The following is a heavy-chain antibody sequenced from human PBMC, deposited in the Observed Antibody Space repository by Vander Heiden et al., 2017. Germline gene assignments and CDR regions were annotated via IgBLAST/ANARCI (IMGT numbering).Heavy chain of an antibody. V-gene: IGHV4-59*01. CDR2: IYYSGST. Sequence: QVQLQESGPGLLKPSETLSLTCTVSGGSISSYYWSWIRQPPGKGLEWIGYIYYSGSTNYNPSLKSRVTISVDTSKNQFSLKLSSVTAADTAVYYCARGDSSGYSANWGQGTLVTVSS. D-gene: IGHD3-22*01. CDR3: ARGDSSGYSAN. J-gene: IGHJ4*02. CDR1: GGSISSYY.